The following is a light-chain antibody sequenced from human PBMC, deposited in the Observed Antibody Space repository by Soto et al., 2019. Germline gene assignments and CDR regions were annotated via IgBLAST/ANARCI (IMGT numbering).Light chain of an antibody. CDR1: QSVSNN. CDR2: FAS. V-gene: IGKV3-15*01. Sequence: LMTQSPATLSVSPGERATLSCRARQSVSNNLAWYQQRPGQAPRLLIYFASTRATGIPARFSGSGSGTEFTLTISSLQSEDFAVYYCQHYNNWPLTFGGGTKVETK. CDR3: QHYNNWPLT. J-gene: IGKJ4*01.